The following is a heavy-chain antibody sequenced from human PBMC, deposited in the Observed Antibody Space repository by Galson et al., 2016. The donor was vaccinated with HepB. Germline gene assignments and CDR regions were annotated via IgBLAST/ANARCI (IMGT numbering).Heavy chain of an antibody. V-gene: IGHV3-15*01. CDR3: AKYYDWTYAYH. CDR2: IKSKTDGGTT. D-gene: IGHD3-9*01. J-gene: IGHJ5*02. Sequence: SLRLSCAASGFTFSNAWMTWVRQAPGKGPEWVGRIKSKTDGGTTDYAAPVKGRFSISRDDSKNTLYLQMNSLKTEDTAVYYCAKYYDWTYAYHWGQGALVTVSS. CDR1: GFTFSNAW.